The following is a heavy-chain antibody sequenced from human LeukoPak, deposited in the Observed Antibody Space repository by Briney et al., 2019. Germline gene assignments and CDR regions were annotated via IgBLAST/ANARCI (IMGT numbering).Heavy chain of an antibody. Sequence: SETLSLTCTVSGYSISSGYYWGWIRQPPGKGLEWIGSIYHSGSTFDNPSLKSRVTISVDTSKNQFSLKLSSVTAADTAVYYCASGYSSGWYPGWHYYYYMDVWGKGTTVTISS. CDR3: ASGYSSGWYPGWHYYYYMDV. J-gene: IGHJ6*03. CDR1: GYSISSGYY. V-gene: IGHV4-38-2*02. CDR2: IYHSGST. D-gene: IGHD6-19*01.